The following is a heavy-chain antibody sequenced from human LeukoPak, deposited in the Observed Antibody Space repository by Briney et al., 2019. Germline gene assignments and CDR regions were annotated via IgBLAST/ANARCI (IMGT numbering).Heavy chain of an antibody. Sequence: ASVTVACKAAGYTFTSYGISWVRQAPGQGREWMGWISAYNGNTNYPQKLQGIVTMTTDTSTTTAYMELRRLRSDDTAVYYCARDDYSNYVDYWGQGTLVTVSS. J-gene: IGHJ4*02. D-gene: IGHD4-11*01. CDR3: ARDDYSNYVDY. CDR2: ISAYNGNT. V-gene: IGHV1-18*01. CDR1: GYTFTSYG.